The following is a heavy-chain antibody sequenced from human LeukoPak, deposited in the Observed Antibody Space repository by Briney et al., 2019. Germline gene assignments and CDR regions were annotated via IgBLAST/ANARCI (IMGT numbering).Heavy chain of an antibody. D-gene: IGHD3-22*01. V-gene: IGHV3-9*01. CDR1: GFTFDDYA. CDR3: AKHIGAGSYDSSGPYLDI. Sequence: PGGSLRLSCAASGFTFDDYAMHWVRQAPGKGLEWVSSISWSSGIIDYADSVKGRFTISRDNAKKSLYLQMNSLRAEDTALYYCAKHIGAGSYDSSGPYLDIWGQGTMVTVSS. CDR2: ISWSSGII. J-gene: IGHJ3*02.